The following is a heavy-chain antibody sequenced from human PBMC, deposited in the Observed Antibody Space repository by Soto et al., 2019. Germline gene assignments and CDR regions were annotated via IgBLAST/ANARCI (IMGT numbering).Heavy chain of an antibody. D-gene: IGHD3-10*01. J-gene: IGHJ6*02. CDR3: ARDAMVRGVIIPDYYYGMDV. CDR2: INPNSGGT. V-gene: IGHV1-2*04. CDR1: GYTFTGYY. Sequence: ASVKVSCKASGYTFTGYYMHWVRQAPGQGLEWMGWINPNSGGTNYAQKFQGWVTMTRDTSISTAYMELSRLGSDDTAVYYCARDAMVRGVIIPDYYYGMDVWGQGTTVTVSS.